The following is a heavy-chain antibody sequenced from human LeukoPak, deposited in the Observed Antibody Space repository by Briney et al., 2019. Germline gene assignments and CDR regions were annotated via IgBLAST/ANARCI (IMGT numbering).Heavy chain of an antibody. D-gene: IGHD3-10*01. CDR1: EFGFSHYA. V-gene: IGHV3-21*01. Sequence: PGGPLRLSCAPSEFGFSHYAMYWVRKAPGKGLEWVSSISSSSSYIYYADSVKGRFTISRDNAKNSLYLQMNSLRAEDTAVYYCARDSRSGFGELGYWGQGTLVTVSS. CDR2: ISSSSSYI. CDR3: ARDSRSGFGELGY. J-gene: IGHJ4*02.